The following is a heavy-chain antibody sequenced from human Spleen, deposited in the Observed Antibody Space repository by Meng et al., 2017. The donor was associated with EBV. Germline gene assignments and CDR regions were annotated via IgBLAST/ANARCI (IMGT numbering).Heavy chain of an antibody. J-gene: IGHJ4*02. D-gene: IGHD3-16*01. CDR1: GFSLRTSGVG. CDR3: AHRLSELTTTGEYFDF. V-gene: IGHV2-5*02. Sequence: QITLKESGPTLVKPTQTLTRTCTFSGFSLRTSGVGVGWIRQPPGKALDWLAIIYWDDDKRYSPSLKSRLTITKDTTKNQVVLTMTNMVPVDTATYYCAHRLSELTTTGEYFDFWGQGTLVTVSS. CDR2: IYWDDDK.